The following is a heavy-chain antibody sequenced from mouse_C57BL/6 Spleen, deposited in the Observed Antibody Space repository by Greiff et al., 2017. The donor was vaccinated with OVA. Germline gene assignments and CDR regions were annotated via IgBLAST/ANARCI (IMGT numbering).Heavy chain of an antibody. Sequence: QVQLQQSGTELVKPGASVKLSCKASGYTFTSYWMHWVKQRPGQGLEWIGNINPSNGGTNYNEKFKSKATLTVDKSSSTAYMQLSSLTSEDSAVEYYATGNDYSSWAWFAYWGQGTLVTVSA. D-gene: IGHD2-5*01. CDR3: ATGNDYSSWAWFAY. V-gene: IGHV1-53*01. CDR2: INPSNGGT. J-gene: IGHJ3*01. CDR1: GYTFTSYW.